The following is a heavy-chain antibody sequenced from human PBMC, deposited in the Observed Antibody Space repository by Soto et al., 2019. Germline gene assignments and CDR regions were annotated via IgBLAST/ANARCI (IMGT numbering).Heavy chain of an antibody. J-gene: IGHJ6*02. CDR3: ARGYYDGRHGMDV. CDR2: IYFSGST. CDR1: GGSINIFY. Sequence: SETLSLTCTVSGGSINIFYWNWIRQTPGKGLEWIGYIYFSGSTNYNPSLKSRVTMSIDTSKNQLSLNLSSVTAADTAVYYCARGYYDGRHGMDVWGQGTTVTAP. D-gene: IGHD3-16*01. V-gene: IGHV4-59*01.